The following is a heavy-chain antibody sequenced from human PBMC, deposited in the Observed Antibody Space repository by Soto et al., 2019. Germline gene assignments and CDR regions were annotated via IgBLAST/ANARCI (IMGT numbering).Heavy chain of an antibody. D-gene: IGHD6-13*01. Sequence: EVQLVESGGGLVQPGGSLRLSCAASGFTFSSYEMNWVRQAPGKGLEWISYISSTGNTIYYVDSVKGRFTISRDNAKNSLYLQINNLRDEDTDVYYCAGGIAAAGTHFYYGMDVWGQGTTVTVSS. J-gene: IGHJ6*02. CDR3: AGGIAAAGTHFYYGMDV. CDR2: ISSTGNTI. V-gene: IGHV3-48*03. CDR1: GFTFSSYE.